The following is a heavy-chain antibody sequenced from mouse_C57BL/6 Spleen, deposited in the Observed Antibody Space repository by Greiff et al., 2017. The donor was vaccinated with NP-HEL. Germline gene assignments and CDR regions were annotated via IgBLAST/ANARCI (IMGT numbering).Heavy chain of an antibody. CDR2: INPSTGGT. V-gene: IGHV1-53*01. J-gene: IGHJ2*01. D-gene: IGHD1-1*02. CDR3: ARSKGGSHFDY. Sequence: QVQLQQPGTELVKPGASVKLSCKASGYTFTSYWMHWVKQRPEKSLEWIGEINPSTGGTTYNQKFKAKATLTVDKSSSTAYMQLKSLTSEDSAVYYCARSKGGSHFDYWGQGTTLTVSS. CDR1: GYTFTSYW.